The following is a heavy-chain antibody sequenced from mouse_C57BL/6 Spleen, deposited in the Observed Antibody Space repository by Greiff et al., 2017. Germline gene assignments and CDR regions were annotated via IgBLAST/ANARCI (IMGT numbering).Heavy chain of an antibody. D-gene: IGHD2-4*01. CDR2: ISSGSSTI. V-gene: IGHV5-17*01. CDR1: GFTFSDYG. CDR3: ARQRDYGGGWYFEG. J-gene: IGHJ1*03. Sequence: EVQLVESGGGLVKPGGSLKLSCAASGFTFSDYGMHWVRQAPEKGLEWVAYISSGSSTIYYADTVKGRFTISRDNAKNTLFLQMTSLRSEDTAMYYWARQRDYGGGWYFEGWGTGTTVTVSS.